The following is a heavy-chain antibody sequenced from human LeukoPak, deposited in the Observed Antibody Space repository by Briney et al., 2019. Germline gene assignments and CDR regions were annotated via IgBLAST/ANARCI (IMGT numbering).Heavy chain of an antibody. D-gene: IGHD2-15*01. CDR3: AREYRSGGSCYPDYYGMDV. V-gene: IGHV3-30*04. J-gene: IGHJ6*02. Sequence: GGSLRLSCAASGFTFSNYAMHWVRQAPGKGLEWVAVISYDGNSKYYEDSAKGRFTISRDNSKNTLYLQMNSLRAEDTAVYYCAREYRSGGSCYPDYYGMDVWGRGTTVTVSS. CDR1: GFTFSNYA. CDR2: ISYDGNSK.